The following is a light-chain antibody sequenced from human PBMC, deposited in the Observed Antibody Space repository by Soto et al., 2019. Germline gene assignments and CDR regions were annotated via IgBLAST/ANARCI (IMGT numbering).Light chain of an antibody. CDR1: SSNIGAGYD. V-gene: IGLV1-40*01. J-gene: IGLJ2*01. Sequence: QAVVTQPPSVSGAPGQRVTISCTGSSSNIGAGYDVHWYQQLPGTAPKLLIYGNSNRPSGVPDRFSGYKSGTSASLAITGLQAEDEADYYCQSYDSSLRAVFGGGTKLTVL. CDR2: GNS. CDR3: QSYDSSLRAV.